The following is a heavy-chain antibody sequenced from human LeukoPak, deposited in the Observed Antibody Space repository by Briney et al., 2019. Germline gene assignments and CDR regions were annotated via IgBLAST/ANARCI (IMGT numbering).Heavy chain of an antibody. D-gene: IGHD4-17*01. Sequence: GESLKISCRVFGYSFTKYWLGWVRQMPGKGLEWMGIVYPDDSDARYSPSFEGQVTMSVDKSINTVYLQWSSLKASDTAVYFCARHVDGVGLDYWGQGTLVTVSS. CDR1: GYSFTKYW. CDR3: ARHVDGVGLDY. V-gene: IGHV5-51*01. CDR2: VYPDDSDA. J-gene: IGHJ4*02.